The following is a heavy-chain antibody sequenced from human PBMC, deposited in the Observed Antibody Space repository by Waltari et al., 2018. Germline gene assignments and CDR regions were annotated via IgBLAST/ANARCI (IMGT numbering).Heavy chain of an antibody. CDR3: ARAQDVVNYYYYMDV. CDR1: GYSISSGYY. Sequence: QVQLQESGPGLVKPSETLSLTCTVSGYSISSGYYWGWIRQPPGKGLEWIGSIYHSGSTYYNPSLKSRVTISVDTSKNQFSLKLSSVTAADTAVYYCARAQDVVNYYYYMDVWGKGTTVTVSS. D-gene: IGHD2-15*01. CDR2: IYHSGST. J-gene: IGHJ6*03. V-gene: IGHV4-38-2*02.